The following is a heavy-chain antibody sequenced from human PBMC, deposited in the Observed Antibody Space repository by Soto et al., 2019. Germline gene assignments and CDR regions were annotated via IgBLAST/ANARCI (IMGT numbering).Heavy chain of an antibody. V-gene: IGHV4-61*01. CDR1: DYSVSTGFYY. D-gene: IGHD5-18*01. Sequence: QVQLQESGPGLVKPSETLSLTCTVSDYSVSTGFYYWSWVRQPPGKGLEWIGFISYSGSTIYNPSLNGRVDVSIERSKGTFSGWLSSVTAADTAVYYCASHRGVGYGSFVSCYYGMDVWGQGTTVTVSS. CDR2: ISYSGST. CDR3: ASHRGVGYGSFVSCYYGMDV. J-gene: IGHJ6*02.